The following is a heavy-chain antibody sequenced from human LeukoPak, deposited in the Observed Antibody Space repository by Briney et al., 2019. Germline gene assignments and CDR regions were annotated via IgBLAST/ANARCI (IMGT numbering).Heavy chain of an antibody. D-gene: IGHD3-16*01. J-gene: IGHJ4*02. Sequence: PGGSLSLFCAASGFTFSSYEMNWVRQPPGKGLEWIGYIYYSGSTNCNPSLKSRVTISVDTSKNQFSLKLSSVTAADTAVYYCARSRGGDYFDYWGQGTLVTVSS. CDR2: IYYSGST. CDR1: GFTFSSYE. V-gene: IGHV4-59*01. CDR3: ARSRGGDYFDY.